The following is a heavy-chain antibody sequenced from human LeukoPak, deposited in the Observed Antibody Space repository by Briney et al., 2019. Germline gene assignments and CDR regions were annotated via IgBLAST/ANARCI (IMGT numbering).Heavy chain of an antibody. V-gene: IGHV4-31*03. CDR3: AREYCGGDCYSAWYYGMDV. CDR2: IYYSGST. CDR1: GGSISSGGYY. J-gene: IGHJ6*02. Sequence: SETLSLTCTVSGGSISSGGYYWSWIRQHPGKGLEWIGYIYYSGSTYYNPSLKSRVTISVDTSKNQFSLKLSSVTAADTAVYYCAREYCGGDCYSAWYYGMDVWGQGTTVTVSS. D-gene: IGHD2-21*02.